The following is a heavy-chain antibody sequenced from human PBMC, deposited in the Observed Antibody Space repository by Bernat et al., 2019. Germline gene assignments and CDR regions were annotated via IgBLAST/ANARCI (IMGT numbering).Heavy chain of an antibody. V-gene: IGHV3-30*18. Sequence: QVQLVESGGGVVQPGRSLRLSCAASGFTFSSYGMHWVRQAPGKGLEWVAVISYDGSNKYYADSVKGRFTISRDNSKNTLYLQMNSLRAEDTAVYYCAKDLGTLTAMVYYYYDYGMDVWGQGTTVTVSS. CDR3: AKDLGTLTAMVYYYYDYGMDV. CDR2: ISYDGSNK. CDR1: GFTFSSYG. J-gene: IGHJ6*02. D-gene: IGHD5-18*01.